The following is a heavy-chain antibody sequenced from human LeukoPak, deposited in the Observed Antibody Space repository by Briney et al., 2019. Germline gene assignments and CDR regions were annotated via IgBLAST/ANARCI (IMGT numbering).Heavy chain of an antibody. Sequence: PGGSLRLSCAASGFTFSSYGMHWVRQAPGKGLEWVAVIWYDGSNKYYADSVKGRFTISRDNSKNTLYLQMNSLRAEDTAVYHCASGGNSFLYWGQGTLVTVSS. CDR2: IWYDGSNK. J-gene: IGHJ4*02. D-gene: IGHD2-21*01. CDR3: ASGGNSFLY. V-gene: IGHV3-33*01. CDR1: GFTFSSYG.